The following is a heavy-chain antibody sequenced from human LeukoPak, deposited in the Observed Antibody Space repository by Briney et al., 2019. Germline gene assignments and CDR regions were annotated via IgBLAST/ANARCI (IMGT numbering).Heavy chain of an antibody. D-gene: IGHD6-13*01. CDR1: GFTFSSYA. CDR2: ISGSGGST. Sequence: GGSLRLSCAASGFTFSSYAMSWVRQAPGKGLEWVSAISGSGGSTYYADSVKGRFTISRDNAKNSLYLQMNSLRAEDTAVYYCARDQGSSWLFDYWGQGTLVTVSS. V-gene: IGHV3-23*01. CDR3: ARDQGSSWLFDY. J-gene: IGHJ4*02.